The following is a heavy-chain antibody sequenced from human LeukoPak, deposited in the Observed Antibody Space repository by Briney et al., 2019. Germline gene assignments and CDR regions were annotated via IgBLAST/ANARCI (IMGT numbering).Heavy chain of an antibody. J-gene: IGHJ5*02. V-gene: IGHV4-39*01. CDR1: GGSISSNSYY. D-gene: IGHD1-7*01. Sequence: SETLSLTCTVSGGSISSNSYYWGWIRQPPGKGLEWIGSIYYSGITYYHPSLKSRVTISVDTSKNQFSLKLSSVTAADTAVYYCARGWDVNWNYQGDWFDPWGQGTLVTVSS. CDR3: ARGWDVNWNYQGDWFDP. CDR2: IYYSGIT.